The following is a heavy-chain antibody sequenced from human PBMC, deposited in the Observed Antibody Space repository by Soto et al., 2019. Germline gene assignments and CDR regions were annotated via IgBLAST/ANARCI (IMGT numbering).Heavy chain of an antibody. J-gene: IGHJ4*02. V-gene: IGHV3-33*08. CDR2: IYDGSNK. CDR3: ARETGYSSGWRQDY. D-gene: IGHD6-19*01. CDR1: GFTFSSYC. Sequence: PGGSLRLSCAASGFTFSSYCMHWVRQAPGKGLEWVAVIYDGSNKYYADSVKGRFTISRDNAKNTLYLQMNSLRVEDTAVYYCARETGYSSGWRQDYWGQGTMVTVSS.